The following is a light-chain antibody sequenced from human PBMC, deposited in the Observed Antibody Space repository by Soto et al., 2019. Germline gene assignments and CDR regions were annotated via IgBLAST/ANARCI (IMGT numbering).Light chain of an antibody. CDR1: RNIRNS. V-gene: IGKV1-39*01. J-gene: IGKJ5*01. Sequence: DIQMTQAPSSLSASVGDRVNITCRASRNIRNSLNWYQQKPGKAPKLLISSTSSLQSGVPSRFSGSGSGTDFTLTISSLQPEDFASYYCQQSYSTPSITFGQGTRLEI. CDR2: STS. CDR3: QQSYSTPSIT.